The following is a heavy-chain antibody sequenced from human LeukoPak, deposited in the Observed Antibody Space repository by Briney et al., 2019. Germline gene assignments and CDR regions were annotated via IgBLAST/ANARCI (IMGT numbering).Heavy chain of an antibody. J-gene: IGHJ4*02. Sequence: ASVKVSCKASGYTFAGYYMHWVRQAPGQGLEWMGWINPNSGGTNYAQKFQGRVTMTRDTSISTAYMELSRLRSDDTAVYYCAREAYCSGGSCYQRYYFDYWGEGTLVTVSS. CDR2: INPNSGGT. CDR3: AREAYCSGGSCYQRYYFDY. V-gene: IGHV1-2*02. D-gene: IGHD2-15*01. CDR1: GYTFAGYY.